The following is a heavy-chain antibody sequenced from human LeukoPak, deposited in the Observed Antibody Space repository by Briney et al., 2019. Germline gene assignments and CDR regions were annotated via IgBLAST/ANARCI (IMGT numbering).Heavy chain of an antibody. V-gene: IGHV3-30*18. J-gene: IGHJ4*02. CDR3: AKTWIQLWSPDY. D-gene: IGHD5-18*01. CDR2: ISYDGSNK. CDR1: GFXFSSYG. Sequence: GGSLRLSCAASGFXFSSYGIHWVRQAPGKGLEWVAVISYDGSNKYYADSVKGRFTISRDNSKNTLYLQMNSLRAEDTAVYYCAKTWIQLWSPDYWGQGTLVTVSS.